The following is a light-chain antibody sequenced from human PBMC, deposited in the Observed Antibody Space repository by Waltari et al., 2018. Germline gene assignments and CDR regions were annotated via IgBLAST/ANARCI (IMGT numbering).Light chain of an antibody. CDR1: SSDVGGYHY. J-gene: IGLJ2*01. CDR3: CSYAGS. Sequence: QSALTQPRSVSGSPGQSVTISCTGTSSDVGGYHYVSWYQQHPGKAPKLMIYDVSKRPSGVPDRFAGSKSGNTASLTISGLQAEDEADYYCCSYAGSFGGGTKLTVL. V-gene: IGLV2-11*01. CDR2: DVS.